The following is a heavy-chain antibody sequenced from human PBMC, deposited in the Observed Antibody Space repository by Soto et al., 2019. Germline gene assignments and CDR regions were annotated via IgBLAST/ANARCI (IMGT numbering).Heavy chain of an antibody. Sequence: GASVKVSCKASGGTFSSYAISWVRQAPGQGLEWMGGIIPIFGTANYAQKFQGRVTITADESTSTAYMELSSLRSEDTAVYYCARGSGYSSSWFRAEYFQHWGQGTLVTVSS. CDR3: ARGSGYSSSWFRAEYFQH. V-gene: IGHV1-69*13. D-gene: IGHD6-13*01. CDR1: GGTFSSYA. CDR2: IIPIFGTA. J-gene: IGHJ1*01.